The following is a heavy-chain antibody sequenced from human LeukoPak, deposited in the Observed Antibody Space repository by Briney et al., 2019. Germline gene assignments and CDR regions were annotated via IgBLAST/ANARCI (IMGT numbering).Heavy chain of an antibody. CDR1: GFTFSTYA. CDR2: IWDDGSNE. D-gene: IGHD3-22*01. J-gene: IGHJ4*02. Sequence: GGSLRLSCAASGFTFSTYAMHWVRQAPGKGLGWVALIWDDGSNEDYADSVKGRFTISRDNSKNTLYLQMNSLGAEDTAIYYCARDYGYSPFDYWGQGTLVTVSS. V-gene: IGHV3-33*01. CDR3: ARDYGYSPFDY.